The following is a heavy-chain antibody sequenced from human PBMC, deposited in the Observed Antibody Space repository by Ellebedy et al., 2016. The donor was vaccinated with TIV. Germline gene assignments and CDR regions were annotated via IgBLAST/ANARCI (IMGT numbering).Heavy chain of an antibody. CDR2: ISAYNGNT. D-gene: IGHD6-13*01. CDR1: GYTLTELS. Sequence: ASVKVSCKVSGYTLTELSMHWVRQAPGKGLEWVGWISAYNGNTNYAQKLQGRVTITTDTSTSTAYMELRSLRSDDTAVYYCARDDGYSSSWGQGTLVTVSS. V-gene: IGHV1-18*01. CDR3: ARDDGYSSS. J-gene: IGHJ4*02.